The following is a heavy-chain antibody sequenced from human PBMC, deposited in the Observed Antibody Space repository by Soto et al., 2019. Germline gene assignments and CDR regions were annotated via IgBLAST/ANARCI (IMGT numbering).Heavy chain of an antibody. CDR1: GASIISGDYY. CDR2: IYYSGST. Sequence: SDTLSLTCTVSGASIISGDYYWSWIRQPPGKGLEWIGYIYYSGSTNYNPSLKSRVTISVDTSKNQFSLKLTSVTAADTAVYYCARGRLVTAIAATWFDTLCQDDVVTVSS. CDR3: ARGRLVTAIAATWFDT. J-gene: IGHJ5*02. V-gene: IGHV4-30-4*02. D-gene: IGHD2-21*02.